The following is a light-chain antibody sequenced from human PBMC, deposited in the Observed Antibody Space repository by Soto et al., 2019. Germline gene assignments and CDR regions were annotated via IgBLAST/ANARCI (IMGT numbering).Light chain of an antibody. V-gene: IGLV2-23*01. CDR2: DDT. J-gene: IGLJ3*02. CDR3: CSFAGSSTS. CDR1: SSDVGTYKP. Sequence: QSVLTQPASVSGSPGQSITISCTGTSSDVGTYKPVSWYQQYPGKAPKVIIYDDTKRPSGVSSRFSGSKSGNTASLTISGLQAEDEADYYCCSFAGSSTSFGGGTTVTVL.